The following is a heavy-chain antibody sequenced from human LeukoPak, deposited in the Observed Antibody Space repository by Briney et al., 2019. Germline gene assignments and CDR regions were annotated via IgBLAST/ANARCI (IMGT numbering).Heavy chain of an antibody. D-gene: IGHD3-16*02. CDR3: ARRGANYDYVWGSYRPQYYFDY. V-gene: IGHV4-39*01. CDR1: GGSISSSSYY. J-gene: IGHJ4*02. CDR2: IYYSGST. Sequence: SETLSLTCTVSGGSISSSSYYWGWIRQPPGKGLEWIGSIYYSGSTYYNPSLKSRVTISVDTSKNQFSLKLSSVTAADTAVYYCARRGANYDYVWGSYRPQYYFDYWGQGTLVTVSS.